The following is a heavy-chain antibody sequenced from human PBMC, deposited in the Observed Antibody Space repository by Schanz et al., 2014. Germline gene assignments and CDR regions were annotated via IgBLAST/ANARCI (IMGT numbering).Heavy chain of an antibody. D-gene: IGHD3-10*01. CDR3: ARIGGSVFDY. CDR2: IGNGGVTI. CDR1: GFTFTNYA. J-gene: IGHJ4*02. V-gene: IGHV3-48*04. Sequence: DVQLLESGGGLVQPGGSLRLSCAASGFTFTNYAMSWVRQPPGRGLEWVSYIGNGGVTIYYADSVKGRFTISRDNSKNSLYLQMNSLRAEDTAVYYCARIGGSVFDYWAQGTLVTVSS.